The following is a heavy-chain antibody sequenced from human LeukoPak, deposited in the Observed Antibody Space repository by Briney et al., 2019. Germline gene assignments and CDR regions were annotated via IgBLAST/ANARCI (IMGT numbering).Heavy chain of an antibody. D-gene: IGHD2-15*01. Sequence: ASVKVSCKASGYTLTGYYMHWVRQAPGQGLEWMGWINPNSGGTNYAQKFQGRVTMTRDTSISTAYMELSRLRSDDTAVYYCARDHLVGAPVWYFDLWGRGTLVTVSS. CDR3: ARDHLVGAPVWYFDL. CDR2: INPNSGGT. CDR1: GYTLTGYY. J-gene: IGHJ2*01. V-gene: IGHV1-2*02.